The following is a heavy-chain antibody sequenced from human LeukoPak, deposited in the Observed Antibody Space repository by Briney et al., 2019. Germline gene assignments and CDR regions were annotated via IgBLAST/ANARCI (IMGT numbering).Heavy chain of an antibody. J-gene: IGHJ4*02. D-gene: IGHD1-26*01. V-gene: IGHV3-53*01. CDR2: IYSGGST. CDR3: ARDAYASGTYPTFDY. CDR1: GFTVSSNY. Sequence: GGSLRLSCAASGFTVSSNYMSWVRQAPGKGLEWVSVIYSGGSTYYADSVKGRFTISRDNSKNTLYLQMNSLRAEDTAVYYCARDAYASGTYPTFDYWGQGTLVTVSS.